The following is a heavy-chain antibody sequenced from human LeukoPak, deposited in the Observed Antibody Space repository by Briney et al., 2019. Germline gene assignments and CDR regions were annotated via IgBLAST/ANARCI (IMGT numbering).Heavy chain of an antibody. CDR1: GGSISSGGYY. V-gene: IGHV4-30-2*01. CDR3: AREKTDELRFLEWPIRGNAFDI. Sequence: SETLSLTCTVSGGSISSGGYYWSWIRQPPGKGLEWIGYIYHSGSTYYNPSLKSRVTISVDRSKNQFSLKLSSVTAADTAVYYCAREKTDELRFLEWPIRGNAFDIWGQGTMVTVSS. D-gene: IGHD3-3*01. CDR2: IYHSGST. J-gene: IGHJ3*02.